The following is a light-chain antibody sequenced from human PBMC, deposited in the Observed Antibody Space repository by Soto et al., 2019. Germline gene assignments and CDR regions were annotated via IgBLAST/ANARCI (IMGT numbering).Light chain of an antibody. CDR2: EVS. CDR1: SSDVGGYNY. J-gene: IGLJ1*01. CDR3: SSYTSSSTLYV. V-gene: IGLV2-14*01. Sequence: QSVLTQPASVSGSPGQWITISCTGTSSDVGGYNYVSWYQQHPGKAPKLMIYEVSNRPSGVSNRFSGSKSGNTASLTISGLQAEDEADYYCSSYTSSSTLYVFGTGTKLTVL.